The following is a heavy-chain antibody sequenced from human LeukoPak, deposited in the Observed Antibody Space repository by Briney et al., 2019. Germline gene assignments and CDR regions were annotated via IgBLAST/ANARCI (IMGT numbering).Heavy chain of an antibody. J-gene: IGHJ3*02. D-gene: IGHD1-26*01. V-gene: IGHV3-15*01. Sequence: MSGGSLRLSCAASGFTFSGSAMHWVRQASGKGLEWVGRIKSKSDSGTADYAAVVKARFIISRDGSKDTLYLQMNSLKTEDTGIYYCAEFNTRDAFEIWGQGTMVTVSS. CDR2: IKSKSDSGTA. CDR3: AEFNTRDAFEI. CDR1: GFTFSGSA.